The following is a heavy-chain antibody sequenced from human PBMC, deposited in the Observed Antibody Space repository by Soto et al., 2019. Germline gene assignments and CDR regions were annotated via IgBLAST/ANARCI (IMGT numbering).Heavy chain of an antibody. CDR2: IYYSGST. D-gene: IGHD4-17*01. V-gene: IGHV4-31*03. J-gene: IGHJ4*02. Sequence: QVQLQESGPGLVKPSQTLPLTCTVSGGSISSGGYYWSWIRQHPGKGLEWFGYIYYSGSTYYNPLLRSRVSISVDTSKNQFSLKLSSVTAAVTAVYYCARSPEATVTAFDYWGQGTLVTVSS. CDR3: ARSPEATVTAFDY. CDR1: GGSISSGGYY.